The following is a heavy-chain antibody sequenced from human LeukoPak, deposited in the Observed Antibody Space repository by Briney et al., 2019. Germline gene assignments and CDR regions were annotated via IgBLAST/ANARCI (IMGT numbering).Heavy chain of an antibody. Sequence: PGGSLRLSCAASGFTFSDYYMSWIRQAPGKGLEWVSYISSSGSTIYYADSVKGRFTISRDNAKNSLYLQMNSLRAEDTAVYYCARAPGYDYVWGSYPNEYFQHWGQGTLVTVSS. V-gene: IGHV3-11*01. D-gene: IGHD3-16*02. CDR1: GFTFSDYY. J-gene: IGHJ1*01. CDR2: ISSSGSTI. CDR3: ARAPGYDYVWGSYPNEYFQH.